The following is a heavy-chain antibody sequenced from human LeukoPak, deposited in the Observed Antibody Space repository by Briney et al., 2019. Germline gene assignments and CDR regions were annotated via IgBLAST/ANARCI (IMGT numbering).Heavy chain of an antibody. CDR2: INHGGRT. CDR1: GGSFSDYF. V-gene: IGHV4-34*01. J-gene: IGHJ2*01. Sequence: SETLSLTCAAYGGSFSDYFWSWIRQPPGKGLEWIGEINHGGRTRFNPSLKGRVMISVDTSKKQFSLNLSSVTAADTAVYYCARLDLAARDYWYFDLWGRGTLVTVSS. D-gene: IGHD6-6*01. CDR3: ARLDLAARDYWYFDL.